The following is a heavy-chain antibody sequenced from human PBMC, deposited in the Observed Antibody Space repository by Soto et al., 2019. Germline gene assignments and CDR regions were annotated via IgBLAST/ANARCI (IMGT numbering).Heavy chain of an antibody. V-gene: IGHV1-69*06. CDR3: ATELGYNPAGPFDS. CDR2: IIPLFGTA. CDR1: GVTFSSET. Sequence: QVQLVQSGAEVKKPGYSVKVSCKASGVTFSSETISWVRQAPGQGLEWVGGIIPLFGTANYAQKFQGRVTSTADKSTSTLYIELSSLRSDDTAVYYCATELGYNPAGPFDSWGQGTLVTVSS. D-gene: IGHD3-10*01. J-gene: IGHJ4*02.